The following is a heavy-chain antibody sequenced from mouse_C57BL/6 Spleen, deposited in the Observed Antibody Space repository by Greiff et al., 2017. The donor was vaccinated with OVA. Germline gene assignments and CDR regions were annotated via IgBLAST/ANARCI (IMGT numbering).Heavy chain of an antibody. CDR1: GYTFTSYW. Sequence: QVQLQQSGTELVKPGASVKLSCKASGYTFTSYWMHWVKQRPGQGLEWIGNINPSNGGTTYNEKFKSKATLTVDKSSSTAYMQLSILTSEDSAVYYCAGPTGPYWYFDVWGTGTTVTVSS. J-gene: IGHJ1*03. CDR3: AGPTGPYWYFDV. D-gene: IGHD2-10*01. V-gene: IGHV1-53*01. CDR2: INPSNGGT.